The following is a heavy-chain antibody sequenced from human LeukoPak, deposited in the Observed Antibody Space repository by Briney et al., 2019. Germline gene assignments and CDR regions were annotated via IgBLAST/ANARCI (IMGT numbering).Heavy chain of an antibody. CDR3: ARDDCSGGSCFFDY. D-gene: IGHD2-15*01. V-gene: IGHV1-69*13. CDR1: GGTFSSYA. J-gene: IGHJ4*02. Sequence: SVKVSYKASGGTFSSYAISWVRQAPGQGLEWMGGIIPIFGTANYAQKFQGRVTITADESTSTAYMELSSLRSEDTAVYYCARDDCSGGSCFFDYWGQGTLVTVSS. CDR2: IIPIFGTA.